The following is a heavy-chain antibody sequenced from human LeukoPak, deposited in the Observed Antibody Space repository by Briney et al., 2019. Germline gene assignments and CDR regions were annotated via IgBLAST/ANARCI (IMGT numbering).Heavy chain of an antibody. CDR1: GFTFSSYE. D-gene: IGHD3-22*01. CDR3: ARVTGAGGYDSSGYRGDWFDP. CDR2: ISSSGSTI. J-gene: IGHJ5*02. Sequence: GGSLRLSCAASGFTFSSYEMNWVRQAPGKGLEWVSYISSSGSTIYYADSVKGRFTISRDNAKNSLYLQMNSLRAEDTAVYYCARVTGAGGYDSSGYRGDWFDPWGQGTLVTVSS. V-gene: IGHV3-48*03.